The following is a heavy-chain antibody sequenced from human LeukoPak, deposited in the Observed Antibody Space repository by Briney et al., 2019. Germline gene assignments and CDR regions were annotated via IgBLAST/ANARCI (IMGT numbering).Heavy chain of an antibody. J-gene: IGHJ6*03. Sequence: SETLSLTCVVSGGSFSGYHWTWIRQSPGKGFGWIGEINPSGRTNYNPSLKSRVMMSVDTSKSQFSLSLTSATAADTAVYYCARALTFPDIYYYMDVWGEGTAVTVFS. V-gene: IGHV4-34*01. CDR3: ARALTFPDIYYYMDV. CDR2: INPSGRT. D-gene: IGHD2/OR15-2a*01. CDR1: GGSFSGYH.